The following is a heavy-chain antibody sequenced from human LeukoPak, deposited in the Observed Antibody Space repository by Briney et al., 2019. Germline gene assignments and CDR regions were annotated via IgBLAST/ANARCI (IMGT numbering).Heavy chain of an antibody. Sequence: AGGSLRLSCAASGFTFSSYAMSWVRQAPGKGLEWVSAISGSGGSTYYADSVKGRFTISRDNSKNTLYLQMNSLRAQDTAVYYCAKSRGLIAAATYWGQGTLVTVSS. D-gene: IGHD6-13*01. CDR3: AKSRGLIAAATY. CDR1: GFTFSSYA. V-gene: IGHV3-23*01. J-gene: IGHJ4*02. CDR2: ISGSGGST.